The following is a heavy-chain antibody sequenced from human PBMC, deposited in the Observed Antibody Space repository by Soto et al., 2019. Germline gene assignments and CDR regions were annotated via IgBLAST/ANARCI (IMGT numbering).Heavy chain of an antibody. J-gene: IGHJ4*02. D-gene: IGHD1-26*01. CDR2: IIPVFGTA. Sequence: SVKVSCKASGYTFSSYAISWVRRAPGQVLEWMGRIIPVFGTANYAQKFQGRVTITADKSTSTAYMELSSLRSEDTAVYYCAICGSYGYWGQGTLVTVSS. CDR1: GYTFSSYA. V-gene: IGHV1-69*06. CDR3: AICGSYGY.